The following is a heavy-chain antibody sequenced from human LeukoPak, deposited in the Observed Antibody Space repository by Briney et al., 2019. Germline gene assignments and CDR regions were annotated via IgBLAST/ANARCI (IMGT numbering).Heavy chain of an antibody. D-gene: IGHD3-9*01. CDR2: IYHSGST. J-gene: IGHJ6*04. Sequence: SETLSLTCAVSSYSISSGYYWGWIRQPPGKGLEWIGSIYHSGSTYYNPSLKSRVTISVDTSKNQFSLKLSSVTAADTAVYYCARGLTRYYYGMDVWGKGTTVTVSS. CDR1: SYSISSGYY. V-gene: IGHV4-38-2*01. CDR3: ARGLTRYYYGMDV.